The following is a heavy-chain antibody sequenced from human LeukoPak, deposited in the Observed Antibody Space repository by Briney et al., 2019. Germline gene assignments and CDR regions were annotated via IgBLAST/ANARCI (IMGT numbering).Heavy chain of an antibody. CDR2: IYYSGST. D-gene: IGHD3-10*01. J-gene: IGHJ5*02. Sequence: SETLSLTCTVSGGSISSSSYYWGWIRQPPGKGLEWIGSIYYSGSTYYNPSLKSRVTISVDTSKNQFSLKLSSVTAADTAVYYCARDPLYYYGSGTPWGQGTLVTVSS. V-gene: IGHV4-39*07. CDR3: ARDPLYYYGSGTP. CDR1: GGSISSSSYY.